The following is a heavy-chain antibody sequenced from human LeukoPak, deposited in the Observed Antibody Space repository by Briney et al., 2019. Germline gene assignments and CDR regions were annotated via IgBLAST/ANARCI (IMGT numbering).Heavy chain of an antibody. J-gene: IGHJ5*02. Sequence: PSETLSLICTVSGGSISSYYGSWIRQPPGKGREGIGYIYYSGSTNYNPSLKRRVTISVDTSKNQFSLKLSSVTAADTAVYYCAGSPYDFWSGYQLFDPWGQGTLVTASS. D-gene: IGHD3-3*01. V-gene: IGHV4-59*01. CDR1: GGSISSYY. CDR2: IYYSGST. CDR3: AGSPYDFWSGYQLFDP.